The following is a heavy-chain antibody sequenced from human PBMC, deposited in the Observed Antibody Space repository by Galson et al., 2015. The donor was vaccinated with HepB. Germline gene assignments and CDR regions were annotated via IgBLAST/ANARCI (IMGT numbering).Heavy chain of an antibody. D-gene: IGHD6-13*01. V-gene: IGHV3-23*01. CDR2: ISGSGGST. J-gene: IGHJ6*03. CDR1: GFTFSSYA. CDR3: AKAGIAAPGASSYYMDV. Sequence: SLRLSCAASGFTFSSYAMSWVRQAPGKGLEWVSAISGSGGSTYYADSVKGRFTISRDNSKNTLYLQMNSLRAEDTAVYYCAKAGIAAPGASSYYMDVWGKGTTVTVSS.